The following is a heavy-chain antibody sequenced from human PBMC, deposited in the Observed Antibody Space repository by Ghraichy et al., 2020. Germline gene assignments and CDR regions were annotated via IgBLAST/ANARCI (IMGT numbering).Heavy chain of an antibody. CDR3: ARVCSSTSCYNLWDAFDI. J-gene: IGHJ3*02. CDR2: INHSGST. V-gene: IGHV4-34*01. CDR1: GGSFSGYY. D-gene: IGHD2-2*02. Sequence: SETLSLTCAVYGGSFSGYYWSWICQPPGKGLEWIGEINHSGSTNYNPSLKSRVTISVDTSKNQFSLKLSSVTAADTAVYYCARVCSSTSCYNLWDAFDIWGQGTMVTVSS.